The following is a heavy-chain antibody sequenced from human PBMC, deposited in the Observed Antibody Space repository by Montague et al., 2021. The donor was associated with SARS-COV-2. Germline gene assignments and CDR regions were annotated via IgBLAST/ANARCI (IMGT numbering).Heavy chain of an antibody. Sequence: SLRLSCASSGFTFVDYAMSWFRQAPGKGLEWVGFIRSKAYGGTTXYAASVKGRFTISRDDSKSIAYLQMNSLKTGDTAVYYCTRHSYGDYNPDLYGMDVWGQGTTVTVSS. D-gene: IGHD4-17*01. J-gene: IGHJ6*02. CDR3: TRHSYGDYNPDLYGMDV. CDR2: IRSKAYGGTT. V-gene: IGHV3-49*03. CDR1: GFTFVDYA.